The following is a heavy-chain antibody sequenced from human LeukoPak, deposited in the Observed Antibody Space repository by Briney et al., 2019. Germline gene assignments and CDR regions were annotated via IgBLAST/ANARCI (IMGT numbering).Heavy chain of an antibody. V-gene: IGHV4-59*01. CDR1: GGSISSYY. D-gene: IGHD2-2*01. CDR2: IYYSGST. J-gene: IGHJ4*02. CDR3: ARFLVVPAHFDY. Sequence: MASETLSLTCTVSGGSISSYYWSWIRQPPGKGLEWIGYIYYSGSTNYNPSLKSRVTISVDTSKNQFSLKLSSVTAADTAVYYCARFLVVPAHFDYWGQGTLVTVSS.